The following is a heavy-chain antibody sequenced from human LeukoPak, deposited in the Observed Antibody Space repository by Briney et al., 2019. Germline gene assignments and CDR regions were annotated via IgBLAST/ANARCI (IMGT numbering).Heavy chain of an antibody. Sequence: KPGGSLRLSCAASGFTFSSYSMNWVRQAPGKGLEWVSSISSSSSYIYYADSVKGRFTISRDNAKNSLYLQMNSLRAEDTAVYYCARGKEWLPDFDYWGQGTLVTVAS. CDR1: GFTFSSYS. CDR2: ISSSSSYI. J-gene: IGHJ4*02. D-gene: IGHD3-3*01. CDR3: ARGKEWLPDFDY. V-gene: IGHV3-21*01.